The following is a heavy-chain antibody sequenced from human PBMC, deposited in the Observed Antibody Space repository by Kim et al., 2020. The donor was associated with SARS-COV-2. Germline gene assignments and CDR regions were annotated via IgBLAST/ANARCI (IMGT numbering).Heavy chain of an antibody. CDR1: GFTFRSYA. J-gene: IGHJ6*02. D-gene: IGHD3-3*02. Sequence: GGSLRLSCAASGFTFRSYAMSWVRQSTGKGLEWVSLISNDGDVAHYADSVQGRFTISRDNSKETLYLHMHSLRAEDTAVYFCAKVLAPAYGMEVWGQGTT. CDR2: ISNDGDVA. CDR3: AKVLAPAYGMEV. V-gene: IGHV3-23*01.